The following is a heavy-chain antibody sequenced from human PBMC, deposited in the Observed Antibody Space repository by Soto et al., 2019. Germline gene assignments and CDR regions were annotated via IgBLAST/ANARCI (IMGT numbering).Heavy chain of an antibody. CDR3: ARRYYYDSLGIDY. Sequence: ASEILSLTCAVSGGSISSGGYSWSWIWQPPGKGLEWIGYMYHSGSTSYNPSLKSRVTISVDTSKNQFSLKLSSVTAADTAVYYCARRYYYDSLGIDYWGQGTLVTVS. CDR1: GGSISSGGYS. J-gene: IGHJ4*02. CDR2: MYHSGST. D-gene: IGHD3-22*01. V-gene: IGHV4-30-2*01.